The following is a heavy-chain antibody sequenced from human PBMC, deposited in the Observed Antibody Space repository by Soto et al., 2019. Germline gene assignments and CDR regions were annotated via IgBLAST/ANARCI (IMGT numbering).Heavy chain of an antibody. V-gene: IGHV4-39*01. J-gene: IGHJ4*02. Sequence: QLQLQESGPGLVKPSETLSLTCTVSGGSISSSSYYWGWIRQPPGKGLEWIGSIYYSGSTYYNPSLKSRVTISVDTSKNQFSLKLSSVTAADTAVYYCARQNGGVRGVINDYWGQGTLVTVSS. CDR1: GGSISSSSYY. D-gene: IGHD3-10*01. CDR3: ARQNGGVRGVINDY. CDR2: IYYSGST.